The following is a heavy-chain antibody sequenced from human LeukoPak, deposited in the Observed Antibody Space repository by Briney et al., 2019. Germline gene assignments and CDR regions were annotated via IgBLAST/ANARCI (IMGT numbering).Heavy chain of an antibody. V-gene: IGHV3-30-3*01. CDR2: ISYDGSNK. J-gene: IGHJ6*02. Sequence: PGKSLRLSCAASGFTFSGYPIHWVRQAPGKGLEWVAVISYDGSNKYYADSVKGRFTISRDNSKNTLYLQMSSLRAEDTAVYYCVREEGYCSRISCYGASKGRDVWGQGTAVIVSS. D-gene: IGHD2-2*01. CDR3: VREEGYCSRISCYGASKGRDV. CDR1: GFTFSGYP.